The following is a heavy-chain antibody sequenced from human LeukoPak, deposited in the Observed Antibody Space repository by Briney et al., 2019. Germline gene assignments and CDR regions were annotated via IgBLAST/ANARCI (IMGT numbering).Heavy chain of an antibody. CDR1: GFTFSSYG. Sequence: GGSLRLSCAASGFTFSSYGLTWVRQAPGKGLEWVAVISYDGSNKYYADSVKGRFTISRDNSKNTLYLQMNSLRAEDTAVYYCAKDALRAVAGMNYWGQGTLVTVSS. V-gene: IGHV3-30*18. CDR3: AKDALRAVAGMNY. J-gene: IGHJ4*02. D-gene: IGHD6-19*01. CDR2: ISYDGSNK.